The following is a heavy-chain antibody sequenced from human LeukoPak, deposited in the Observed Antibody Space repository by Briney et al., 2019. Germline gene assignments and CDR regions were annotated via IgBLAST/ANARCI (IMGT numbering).Heavy chain of an antibody. V-gene: IGHV4-59*08. CDR1: DGSIYSYY. CDR3: ARGLGQLVQGWYFDL. D-gene: IGHD6-6*01. Sequence: KPSETLSLTCTVSDGSIYSYYWSWIRQPPGKGLEWIGHVSYSGSTNYNPSLNSRVTVSVDTPKSQISLKLSSVTAADTAVYYCARGLGQLVQGWYFDLWGRGTLVTVSS. CDR2: VSYSGST. J-gene: IGHJ2*01.